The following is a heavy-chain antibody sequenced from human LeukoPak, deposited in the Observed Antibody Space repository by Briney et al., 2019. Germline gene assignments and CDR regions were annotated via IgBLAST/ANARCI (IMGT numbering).Heavy chain of an antibody. CDR1: GGSISSYY. CDR2: IYYSGST. V-gene: IGHV4-59*01. D-gene: IGHD3-3*01. J-gene: IGHJ4*02. Sequence: SETLSLTCTVSGGSISSYYWSWLRQPPGKGLEWIGYIYYSGSTNYNPSLKSRVTISVDTSKNQFSLKLSSVTAADTAVYYCARAKIDFWSLFDYWGQGTLVTVSS. CDR3: ARAKIDFWSLFDY.